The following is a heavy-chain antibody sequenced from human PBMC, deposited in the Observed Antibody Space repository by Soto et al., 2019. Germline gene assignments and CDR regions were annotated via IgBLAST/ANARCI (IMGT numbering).Heavy chain of an antibody. CDR1: GYTFTSYG. CDR3: ASGCSSTSCYVDYYYGMDV. CDR2: INADNGNT. V-gene: IGHV1-18*01. J-gene: IGHJ6*02. D-gene: IGHD2-2*01. Sequence: ASVKVSCKASGYTFTSYGISWVRQAPGQGLEWMGWINADNGNTNYAQKLQGRVTMTTDTSTSTAYMELSSLRSEDTAVYYCASGCSSTSCYVDYYYGMDVWGQGTTVTVSS.